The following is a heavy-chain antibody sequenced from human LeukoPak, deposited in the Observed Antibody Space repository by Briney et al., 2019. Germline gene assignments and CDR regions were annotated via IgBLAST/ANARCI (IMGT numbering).Heavy chain of an antibody. J-gene: IGHJ4*02. D-gene: IGHD3-9*01. CDR1: GGTFSSYA. V-gene: IGHV1-69*06. CDR2: IIPIFGTA. CDR3: ARGQRYDTLTGFDY. Sequence: SVKVSCKASGGTFSSYAISWVRQAPGQGLEWMGGIIPIFGTANYAQKFQGRVTITADKSTSTAYMELSSLRSEDTAVYYCARGQRYDTLTGFDYWGQGTLVTVSS.